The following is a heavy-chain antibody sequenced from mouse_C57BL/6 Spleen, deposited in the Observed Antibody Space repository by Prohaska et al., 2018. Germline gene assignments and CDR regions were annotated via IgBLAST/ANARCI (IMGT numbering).Heavy chain of an antibody. V-gene: IGHV5-6*01. J-gene: IGHJ1*03. CDR3: ARATYGYGSSDWYFDV. Sequence: LDWLATISRDCSYTYYPDSVKERLTLSRANAKNTLYLQMSSLKSEDTAMYYCARATYGYGSSDWYFDVWGTGTTVTVSS. D-gene: IGHD1-1*01. CDR2: ISRDCSYT.